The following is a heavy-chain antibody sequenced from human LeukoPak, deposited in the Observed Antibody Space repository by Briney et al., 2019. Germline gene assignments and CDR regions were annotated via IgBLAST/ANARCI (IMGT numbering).Heavy chain of an antibody. V-gene: IGHV1-69*04. CDR2: IIPILGIA. CDR1: GGTFSSYA. Sequence: GSSVKVSCKASGGTFSSYAISWVRQAPGQGLEWMGRIIPILGIANYAQKFQGRVTITADKSTSTAYMELSSLRSEDTAVYYCARAFFGVVTGDYWGQGTLVTVSS. J-gene: IGHJ4*02. CDR3: ARAFFGVVTGDY. D-gene: IGHD3-3*01.